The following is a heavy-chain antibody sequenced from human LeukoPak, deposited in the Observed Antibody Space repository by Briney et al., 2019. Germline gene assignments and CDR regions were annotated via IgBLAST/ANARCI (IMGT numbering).Heavy chain of an antibody. CDR2: IKQDGSEK. V-gene: IGHV3-7*01. Sequence: GSLRLSCAASGFTFSSYWMSWVRQAPGKGLEWVANIKQDGSEKYYVDSVKGRFTISRDNAKNSLYLQMNSLRAEDTAVYYCATYSSRNAREFQSWGQGTLVTVSS. CDR3: ATYSSRNAREFQS. CDR1: GFTFSSYW. D-gene: IGHD2-2*01. J-gene: IGHJ1*01.